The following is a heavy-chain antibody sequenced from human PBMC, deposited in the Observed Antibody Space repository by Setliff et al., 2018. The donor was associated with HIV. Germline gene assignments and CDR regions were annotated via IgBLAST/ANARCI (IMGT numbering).Heavy chain of an antibody. CDR1: GYTFTTYG. V-gene: IGHV1-18*01. Sequence: ASVKVSCKASGYTFTTYGISWVRQAPGQGLEWVGWISGYNGNTNYAQKLQGRVTMTTDTSISTAYMGLSRLTSDDTAVYYCARGPNYYDRGSYYNFDYWGEGTLVTVSS. CDR3: ARGPNYYDRGSYYNFDY. D-gene: IGHD3-22*01. J-gene: IGHJ4*02. CDR2: ISGYNGNT.